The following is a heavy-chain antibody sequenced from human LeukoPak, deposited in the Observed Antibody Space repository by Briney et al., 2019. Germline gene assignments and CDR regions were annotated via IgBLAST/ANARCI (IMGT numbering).Heavy chain of an antibody. CDR2: ISSSGSTI. CDR3: AKGRGWEASYYYYYMDV. D-gene: IGHD1-26*01. V-gene: IGHV3-48*03. Sequence: GGSLRLSCAASGSTFSSYEMNWVRQAPGKGLEWVSYISSSGSTIHYADSVKGRFTISRDNAKNSLYLQMNSLRAEDTAVYYCAKGRGWEASYYYYYMDVWGKGTTVTISS. CDR1: GSTFSSYE. J-gene: IGHJ6*03.